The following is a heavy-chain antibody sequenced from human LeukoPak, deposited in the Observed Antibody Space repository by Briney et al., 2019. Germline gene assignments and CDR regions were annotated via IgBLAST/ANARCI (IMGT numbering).Heavy chain of an antibody. CDR1: GFTFSRYS. D-gene: IGHD1-14*01. Sequence: GGSLRLSFAASGFTFSRYSMNWVRQAPGKGLEWISYITRRSSTIYYADSVKGRFTISRDNADDLLFLQMNSLRAEDTAVYYCARDPDNFEPNYMDVWGKGTTVTVSS. J-gene: IGHJ6*03. V-gene: IGHV3-48*01. CDR2: ITRRSSTI. CDR3: ARDPDNFEPNYMDV.